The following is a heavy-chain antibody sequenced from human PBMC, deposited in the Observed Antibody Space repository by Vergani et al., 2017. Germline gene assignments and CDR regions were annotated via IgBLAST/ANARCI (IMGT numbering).Heavy chain of an antibody. CDR3: ARQIDSSGTL. CDR2: IHSDGSTT. V-gene: IGHV3-9*01. CDR1: GFTFDDYA. D-gene: IGHD3-22*01. Sequence: EVQLVESGGGLVQPGRSLRLSCTASGFTFDDYAMHWVRQAPGKGLEWVSRIHSDGSTTNYADSVMGRFTISRDNAKNTLYLQMNSLRAEDTAMYYCARQIDSSGTLWGQGTLVTVSS. J-gene: IGHJ4*02.